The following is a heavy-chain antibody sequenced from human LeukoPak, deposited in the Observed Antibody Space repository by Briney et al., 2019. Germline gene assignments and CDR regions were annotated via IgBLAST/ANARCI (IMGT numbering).Heavy chain of an antibody. V-gene: IGHV4-38-2*01. CDR1: GSSFSNSW. D-gene: IGHD6-19*01. Sequence: GSLRLSCVASGSSFSNSWMAWVRQAPGKGLEWIGSIYHSGSTYYNPSLKSRITISVDTSKNQFSLKLSSVTAADTAVYYCARVGYSSGWYIDYWGQGTLVTVSS. J-gene: IGHJ4*02. CDR2: IYHSGST. CDR3: ARVGYSSGWYIDY.